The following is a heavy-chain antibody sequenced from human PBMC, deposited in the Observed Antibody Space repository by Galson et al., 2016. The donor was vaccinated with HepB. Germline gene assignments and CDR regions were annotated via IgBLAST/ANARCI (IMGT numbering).Heavy chain of an antibody. J-gene: IGHJ3*01. V-gene: IGHV3-33*01. CDR2: IWYDGSHK. Sequence: SLRLSCAASGFTFRSYGMHWVRQVPGKGLEWVAVIWYDGSHKFYVDSVKGRFTISRDNSKNTLFLQMNSQRAEDTAVYYCARNYHYGSGSYIPYFWGQGTRVTVST. CDR1: GFTFRSYG. D-gene: IGHD3-10*01. CDR3: ARNYHYGSGSYIPYF.